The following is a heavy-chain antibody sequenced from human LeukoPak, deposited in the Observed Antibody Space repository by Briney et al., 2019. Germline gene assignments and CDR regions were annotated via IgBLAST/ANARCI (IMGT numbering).Heavy chain of an antibody. CDR3: ARGRIAKIVVVHSFHYGMDV. D-gene: IGHD3-22*01. V-gene: IGHV4-34*01. CDR2: INDYTGNT. Sequence: SETLSLTCDVFGGSFTDYFWTWIRQSPGKGLEWIGEINDYTGNTNYNPSLNSRVSISLEKSKNQFSLELGSVTAADTAVYYCARGRIAKIVVVHSFHYGMDVWGQGTTVTVSS. CDR1: GGSFTDYF. J-gene: IGHJ6*02.